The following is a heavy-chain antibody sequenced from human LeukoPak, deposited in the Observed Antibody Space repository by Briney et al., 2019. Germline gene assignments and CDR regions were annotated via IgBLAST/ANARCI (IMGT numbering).Heavy chain of an antibody. CDR2: INPSCGST. V-gene: IGHV1-46*01. Sequence: ASVKVSCKASGYTFTSYYMHWVRQAPGQGLEWMGIINPSCGSTSYAQKFQGRVTMTRDTSTRTVYMELSSLRSEDTAVYYCARAPVRYCSGGSCYSSNYFDYWGQGTLVTVSS. D-gene: IGHD2-15*01. CDR3: ARAPVRYCSGGSCYSSNYFDY. CDR1: GYTFTSYY. J-gene: IGHJ4*02.